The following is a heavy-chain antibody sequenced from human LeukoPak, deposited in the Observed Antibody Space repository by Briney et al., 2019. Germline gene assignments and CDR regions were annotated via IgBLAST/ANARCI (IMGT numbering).Heavy chain of an antibody. D-gene: IGHD2-2*01. CDR2: INPNSGGT. J-gene: IGHJ6*03. V-gene: IGHV1-2*02. Sequence: GASVKVSCKASGYTFTGYYMHWVRQAPGQGLEWMGWINPNSGGTNYAQKFQGRVTMTRDTSTSTAYMELSRLRSDDTAVYYCASSTSVYYYYMDVWGKGTTVTVSS. CDR3: ASSTSVYYYYMDV. CDR1: GYTFTGYY.